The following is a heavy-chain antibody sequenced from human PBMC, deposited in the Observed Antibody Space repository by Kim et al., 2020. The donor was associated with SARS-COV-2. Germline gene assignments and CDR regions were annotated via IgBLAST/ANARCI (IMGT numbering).Heavy chain of an antibody. D-gene: IGHD6-13*01. CDR2: ISSSGSYI. Sequence: GGSLRLSCAASGFTFSSYSMNWVRQAPGKGLEWVSSISSSGSYIYYADSVKGRFTISRDNAKNTLYLQMNSLRAEDTAVYYCARDLVSHSSSWADWYFDLWGRGTLVTVSS. V-gene: IGHV3-21*01. CDR1: GFTFSSYS. CDR3: ARDLVSHSSSWADWYFDL. J-gene: IGHJ2*01.